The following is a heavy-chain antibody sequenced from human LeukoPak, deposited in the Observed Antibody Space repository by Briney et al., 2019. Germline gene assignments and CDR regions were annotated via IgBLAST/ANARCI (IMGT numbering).Heavy chain of an antibody. V-gene: IGHV4-59*01. CDR2: IYYSGST. CDR1: GGSISNYY. Sequence: SETLSLTCTVSGGSISNYYWSWIRQPPGKGLEWIGYIYYSGSTNYNPSLKSRVTISVDTSKNQFSLKLSSVTAADTAVYYCARATARGWFDSWGQGTLVTVSS. CDR3: ARATARGWFDS. J-gene: IGHJ5*01.